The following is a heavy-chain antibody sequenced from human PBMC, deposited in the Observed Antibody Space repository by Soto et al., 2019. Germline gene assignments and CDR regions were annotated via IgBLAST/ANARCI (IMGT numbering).Heavy chain of an antibody. CDR1: GFAFTSYG. V-gene: IGHV1-18*01. D-gene: IGHD6-13*01. CDR3: ARVGSTWYQYFDY. J-gene: IGHJ4*02. Sequence: ASVKVSCKTSGFAFTSYGITWVRQAPGQGLEWMGWIHVYNGNTNYAQKYQGRVTMTTDTSTTAYMELRNLRSDDTALYYCARVGSTWYQYFDYWGQGTLVTVSS. CDR2: IHVYNGNT.